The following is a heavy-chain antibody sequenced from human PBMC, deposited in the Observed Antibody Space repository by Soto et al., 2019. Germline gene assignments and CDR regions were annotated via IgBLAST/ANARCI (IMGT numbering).Heavy chain of an antibody. V-gene: IGHV4-39*07. J-gene: IGHJ5*02. CDR3: ARVIAAAVNWFDP. CDR2: IYYSGST. CDR1: GGSISSGGYY. D-gene: IGHD6-13*01. Sequence: SETLSLTCAVSGGSISSGGYYWGWIRQPPGKGLEWIGSIYYSGSTNYNPSLKSRVTISVDKSKNQFSLKLSSVTAADTAVYYCARVIAAAVNWFDPWGQGTLVTVSS.